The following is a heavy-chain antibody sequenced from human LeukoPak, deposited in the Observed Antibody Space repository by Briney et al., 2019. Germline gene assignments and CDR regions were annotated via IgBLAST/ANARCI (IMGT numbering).Heavy chain of an antibody. J-gene: IGHJ4*02. V-gene: IGHV3-43*02. D-gene: IGHD6-13*01. CDR2: ISGGGGST. Sequence: GGSLRLSCAASGFTSDNYAMHWVRQAPGKGLEWVSLISGGGGSTSYADSVKGRFTISRDNSKGSLYLQMNSLTTEDTALYYCAKVLGSSSWYSLGYWGQGTLVTVSS. CDR3: AKVLGSSSWYSLGY. CDR1: GFTSDNYA.